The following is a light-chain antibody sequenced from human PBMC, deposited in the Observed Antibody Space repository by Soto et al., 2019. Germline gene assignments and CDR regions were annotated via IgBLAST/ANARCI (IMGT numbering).Light chain of an antibody. CDR2: DAS. J-gene: IGKJ4*01. CDR1: QSITTF. V-gene: IGKV1-5*01. CDR3: QQYSTYPLT. Sequence: DIQMTQSPSTLSASIGDRVTITCRASQSITTFLAWYQQKPGQAPQILIYDASNLEPGVPSRLSGGGSGTEFTLTISSLQPDDFATYYCQQYSTYPLTFGGGTRVEIK.